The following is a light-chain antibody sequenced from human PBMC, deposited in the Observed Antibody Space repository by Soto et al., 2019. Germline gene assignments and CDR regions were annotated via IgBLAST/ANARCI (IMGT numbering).Light chain of an antibody. CDR2: GAS. CDR3: HQYDSSPLT. CDR1: QSVSSSY. V-gene: IGKV3-20*01. J-gene: IGKJ4*01. Sequence: EIVLTQSPGTLSLSPGERATLSCRASQSVSSSYLAWYQQKPGQAPSLLIYGASSRATGIPDRFSGSGSGTDFTLTISRLEPYDFAVYYCHQYDSSPLTFGGGTKVEIK.